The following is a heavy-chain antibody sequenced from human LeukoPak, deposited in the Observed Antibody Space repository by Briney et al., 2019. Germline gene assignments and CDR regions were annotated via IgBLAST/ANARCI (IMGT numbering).Heavy chain of an antibody. V-gene: IGHV4-61*02. CDR3: ARGGVVPAAKNWFDP. D-gene: IGHD2-2*01. J-gene: IGHJ5*02. Sequence: SETLSLTCTVSGGSISSGSYYWSWIRQPAGKGPEWIGRIYTSGSTNYNPSLKSRVTISVDTSKNQFSLKLSSVTAADTAVYYCARGGVVPAAKNWFDPWGQGTLVTVSS. CDR1: GGSISSGSYY. CDR2: IYTSGST.